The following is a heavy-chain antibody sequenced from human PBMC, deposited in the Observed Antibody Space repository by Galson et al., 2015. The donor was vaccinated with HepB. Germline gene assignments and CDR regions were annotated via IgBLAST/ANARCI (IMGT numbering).Heavy chain of an antibody. CDR1: GYTFTSYG. J-gene: IGHJ3*02. D-gene: IGHD5-12*01. CDR2: ISAYNGNT. CDR3: ARDSPDIVATIIPLIGAFDI. Sequence: SCKASGYTFTSYGISWVRQAPGQGLEWMGWISAYNGNTNYAQKLQGRVTMTTDTSTSTAYMELRSLRSDDTAVYYCARDSPDIVATIIPLIGAFDIWGQGTMVTVSS. V-gene: IGHV1-18*01.